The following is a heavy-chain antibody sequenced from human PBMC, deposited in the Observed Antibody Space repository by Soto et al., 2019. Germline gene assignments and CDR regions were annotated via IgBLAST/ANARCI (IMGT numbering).Heavy chain of an antibody. J-gene: IGHJ4*02. CDR2: INASNGGT. CDR3: AADTLQKAV. CDR1: GYTFTGYY. V-gene: IGHV1-2*02. Sequence: ASVKVSCKASGYTFTGYYMHWVRQAPGQRLEWMGWINASNGGTTNTQKFQDRVAITRDTSTSSSYREITGLTSADTAAYCSAADTLQKAVWVQGTLVTVSS. D-gene: IGHD3-10*01.